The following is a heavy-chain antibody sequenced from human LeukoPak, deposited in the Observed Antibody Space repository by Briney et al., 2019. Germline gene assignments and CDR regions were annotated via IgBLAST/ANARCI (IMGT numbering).Heavy chain of an antibody. V-gene: IGHV3-33*01. CDR2: IWYDGSNK. CDR1: GFTFSSYG. D-gene: IGHD1-7*01. J-gene: IGHJ4*02. Sequence: GGSLRLSCAASGFTFSSYGMHWVRQAPGKGLEWVAVIWYDGSNKYHADSVKGRFTISRDNSKNTLYLQMNSLRAEDTAVYYCARGWNYAFRFDYWGQGTLVTVSS. CDR3: ARGWNYAFRFDY.